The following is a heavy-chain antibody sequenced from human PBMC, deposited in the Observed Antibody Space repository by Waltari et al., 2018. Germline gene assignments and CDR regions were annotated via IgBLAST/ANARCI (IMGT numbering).Heavy chain of an antibody. D-gene: IGHD6-19*01. CDR1: GFTFSSYS. CDR2: MSSSISTR. Sequence: EVQLVESGGGLVQPGGSLRLSCAASGFTFSSYSMNWVRQAPGKGREWFSYMSSSISTRYYADSVKGRFTISRDNAKNSLYLQMNSLRAEDTAVYYCARDDRSSFDYWGQGTLVTVSS. CDR3: ARDDRSSFDY. V-gene: IGHV3-48*01. J-gene: IGHJ4*02.